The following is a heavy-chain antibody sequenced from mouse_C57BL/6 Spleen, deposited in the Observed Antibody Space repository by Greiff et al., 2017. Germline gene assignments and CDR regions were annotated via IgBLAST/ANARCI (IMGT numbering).Heavy chain of an antibody. Sequence: VQLQQSGPELVKPGASVKISCKASGYAFSSSWMNWVKQRPGKGLEWIGRIYPGDGDTNYNGKFKGKATLTADKSSSTAYMQLSSLTSEDSAVYFCAKHTTAGAMDYWGQGTSVTVSS. CDR1: GYAFSSSW. CDR3: AKHTTAGAMDY. V-gene: IGHV1-82*01. CDR2: IYPGDGDT. J-gene: IGHJ4*01. D-gene: IGHD1-2*01.